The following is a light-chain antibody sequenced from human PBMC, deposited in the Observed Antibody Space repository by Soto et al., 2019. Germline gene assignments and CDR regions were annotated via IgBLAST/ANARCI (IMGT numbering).Light chain of an antibody. CDR1: SSDVGGYNY. CDR3: SSYAGSNNLV. V-gene: IGLV2-8*01. J-gene: IGLJ2*01. Sequence: QSVLTQPPSASGSPGQSVTISCTGASSDVGGYNYVFWYQQYPGKAPKLIIYEVTKRPSDVPDRFSGSKSGNTASLTVSGLQGEDEADYYCSSYAGSNNLVFGGGTKVTVL. CDR2: EVT.